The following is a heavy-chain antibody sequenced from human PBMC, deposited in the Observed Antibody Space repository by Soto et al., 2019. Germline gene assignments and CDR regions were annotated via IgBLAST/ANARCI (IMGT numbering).Heavy chain of an antibody. Sequence: EVQLVESGGGLVKPGGSLRLSCAASGFTFSNAWMSWVRQAPGKGLEWVGGIKSKTDGGTTDYAAPVKGRFTISRDDSKNTPYLQMNSLKTEDTAVYYCTTELGGSPISNWPLDYWGQGTLVTVSS. CDR2: IKSKTDGGTT. V-gene: IGHV3-15*01. D-gene: IGHD2-15*01. J-gene: IGHJ4*02. CDR3: TTELGGSPISNWPLDY. CDR1: GFTFSNAW.